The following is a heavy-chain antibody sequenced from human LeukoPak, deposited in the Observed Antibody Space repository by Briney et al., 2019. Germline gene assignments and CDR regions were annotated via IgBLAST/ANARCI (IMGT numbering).Heavy chain of an antibody. CDR2: IYPGDSDT. V-gene: IGHV5-51*01. D-gene: IGHD6-13*01. CDR1: GYGFTSYW. Sequence: GESLKISCKGSGYGFTSYWIGWVRQMPGKGLEWMGIIYPGDSDTRYSPSFQGQVTISADKSISTDYLQWSSLKASDTAMYYCATTSTSSSWYFDYWGQGTLVTVSS. J-gene: IGHJ4*02. CDR3: ATTSTSSSWYFDY.